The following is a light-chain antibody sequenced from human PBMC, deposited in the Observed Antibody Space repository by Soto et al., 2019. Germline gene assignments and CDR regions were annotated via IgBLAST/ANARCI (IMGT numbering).Light chain of an antibody. J-gene: IGKJ2*01. Sequence: DIVMNQSPDSLAVSLGERATINCKSSQSILYNYNNKNYLAWYQQKPGQPPKLLIYWASTRESGVPDRFSGSGYGTDFTLTISSLQAEDVTVYYCQQYYSTPRTFGQRTKMEIK. CDR1: QSILYNYNNKNY. CDR2: WAS. V-gene: IGKV4-1*01. CDR3: QQYYSTPRT.